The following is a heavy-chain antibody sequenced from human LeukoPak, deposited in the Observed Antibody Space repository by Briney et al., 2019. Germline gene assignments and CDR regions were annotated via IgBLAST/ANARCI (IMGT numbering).Heavy chain of an antibody. Sequence: GGSLRLSCAASGFTFSSYAMHWVRQAPGKGLEWVAVISYDGSNKYYADSVKGRFTISRDNSKNTLYLQMNSLRAEDTAVYYCARHGGAPLLWFGESPTNAFDIWGQGTMVTVSS. J-gene: IGHJ3*02. V-gene: IGHV3-30-3*01. CDR3: ARHGGAPLLWFGESPTNAFDI. CDR2: ISYDGSNK. D-gene: IGHD3-10*01. CDR1: GFTFSSYA.